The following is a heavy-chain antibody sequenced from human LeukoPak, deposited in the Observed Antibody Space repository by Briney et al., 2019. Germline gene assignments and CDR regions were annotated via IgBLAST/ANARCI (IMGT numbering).Heavy chain of an antibody. CDR2: ISSGGSST. Sequence: GGSLRLSCAASGFTFSSYEMNWVRQAPGKGREWVSYISSGGSSTHFADSVKGRFIISRDNAKNSLYLQMNSLRAEDTAVYYCARDRGGSWTGSSQHFDYWGQGTLVTVSS. V-gene: IGHV3-48*03. J-gene: IGHJ4*02. D-gene: IGHD6-13*01. CDR3: ARDRGGSWTGSSQHFDY. CDR1: GFTFSSYE.